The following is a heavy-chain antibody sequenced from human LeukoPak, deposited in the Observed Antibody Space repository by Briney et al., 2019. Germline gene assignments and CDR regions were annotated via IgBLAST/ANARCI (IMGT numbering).Heavy chain of an antibody. D-gene: IGHD5-18*01. CDR2: ISSSGSTI. CDR1: GFTFSDYY. Sequence: GGSLRLSCAASGFTFSDYYMSWIRQAPGKGLEWVSYISSSGSTIYYADSVKGRFTISRDNAKNSLYLQTNSLRAEDTAVYYCARVAIQLWLYYFDYWGQGTLVTVSS. J-gene: IGHJ4*02. V-gene: IGHV3-11*04. CDR3: ARVAIQLWLYYFDY.